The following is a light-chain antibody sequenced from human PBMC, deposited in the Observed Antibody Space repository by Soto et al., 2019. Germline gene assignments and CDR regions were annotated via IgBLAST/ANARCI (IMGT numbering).Light chain of an antibody. CDR3: RSYTSSSTLV. V-gene: IGLV2-14*03. Sequence: QSALTQPASVSGSPRQSITISCTGTSSDVGGYNYVSWYQHHPGKAPKLMIYDVGNRPSGVSNRFSGSKSGNTASLTISGLQAEDEADYYCRSYTSSSTLVFGGGTKLTVL. CDR2: DVG. J-gene: IGLJ2*01. CDR1: SSDVGGYNY.